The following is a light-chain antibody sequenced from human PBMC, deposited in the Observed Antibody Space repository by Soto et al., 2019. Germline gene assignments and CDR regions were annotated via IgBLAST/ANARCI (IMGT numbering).Light chain of an antibody. CDR2: SNS. J-gene: IGLJ2*01. Sequence: QLVLTQPPSASGTPGQRVTISCSGSSSNIGNNPVNWYQQLPGTAPKLLIYSNSQRPSGVPDRFSGSKSGTSASLAISGLQSEDEADYYCAAWDDSLNAYVIFGGGTKLTVL. CDR1: SSNIGNNP. CDR3: AAWDDSLNAYVI. V-gene: IGLV1-44*01.